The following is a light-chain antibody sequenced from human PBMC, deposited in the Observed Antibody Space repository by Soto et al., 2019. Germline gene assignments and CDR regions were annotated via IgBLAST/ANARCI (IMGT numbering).Light chain of an antibody. CDR3: QSYDSSLSGFDV. J-gene: IGLJ1*01. V-gene: IGLV1-40*01. Sequence: QSVLTQPPSVSGAPGQRVTISCTGSSSNIGAGYDVHWYQQLPGTAPKLLIYGNSNRPSGVPDRFSGSKSGTSASLAITGLQAEDEDDYDCQSYDSSLSGFDVFGTGTKLTVL. CDR1: SSNIGAGYD. CDR2: GNS.